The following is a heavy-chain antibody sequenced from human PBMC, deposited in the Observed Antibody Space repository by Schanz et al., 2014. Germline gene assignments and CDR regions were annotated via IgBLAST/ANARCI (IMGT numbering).Heavy chain of an antibody. CDR1: GFTFSNHG. Sequence: VQLVESGGGVVQPGRSLRLSCAASGFTFSNHGMHWVRQSPGKGLEWVSYISRSSSTIYYADSVRGRFTISRDNAKNSLYLQMNSLRAEDTAVYYCARPSDSSWYMDVWGKGTTVTVSS. CDR3: ARPSDSSWYMDV. J-gene: IGHJ6*03. V-gene: IGHV3-48*01. D-gene: IGHD2-21*02. CDR2: ISRSSSTI.